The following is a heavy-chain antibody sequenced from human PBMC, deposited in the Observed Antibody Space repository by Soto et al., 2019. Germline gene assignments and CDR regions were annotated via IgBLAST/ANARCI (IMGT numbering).Heavy chain of an antibody. J-gene: IGHJ4*02. Sequence: GGSLRLSCAASGFTFSSYGMHWVRQAPGKGLEWVAVMSYDGSNKYYADSVKGRFTISRDNSKNTLYLQMNSLRAEDTAVYYCAKGGERGFLDYWGQGTLVTVSS. CDR3: AKGGERGFLDY. CDR2: MSYDGSNK. CDR1: GFTFSSYG. D-gene: IGHD1-1*01. V-gene: IGHV3-30*18.